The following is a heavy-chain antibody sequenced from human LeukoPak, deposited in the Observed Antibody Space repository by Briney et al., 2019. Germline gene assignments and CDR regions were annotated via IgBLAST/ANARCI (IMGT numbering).Heavy chain of an antibody. J-gene: IGHJ4*02. CDR3: ARDQRHDNYFDY. Sequence: QPGGSLRLSCSASGFIVNFNYMSWVRQAPGKGLEWVSVIYAGGGTTYYADSVKGRFTISRDNSKNMLYLQMNSLRGEDTAVYYCARDQRHDNYFDYWGQGTLVTVSS. V-gene: IGHV3-66*01. CDR2: IYAGGGTT. CDR1: GFIVNFNY.